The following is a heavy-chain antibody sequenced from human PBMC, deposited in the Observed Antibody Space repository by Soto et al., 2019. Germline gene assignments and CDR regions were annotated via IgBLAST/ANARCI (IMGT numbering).Heavy chain of an antibody. CDR1: GYSFTTYG. Sequence: QVQLVQSGGEVKKPGASVKVSCKTSGYSFTTYGLSWVRQAPGQGLEWMGWISAYNGNTNYAQKLQGRVTMTTDTPTSTAYMELRSLRSDDTAVYYCAREGPAPYYFYGMDVWGQGSTVTVSS. CDR3: AREGPAPYYFYGMDV. V-gene: IGHV1-18*01. CDR2: ISAYNGNT. J-gene: IGHJ6*02.